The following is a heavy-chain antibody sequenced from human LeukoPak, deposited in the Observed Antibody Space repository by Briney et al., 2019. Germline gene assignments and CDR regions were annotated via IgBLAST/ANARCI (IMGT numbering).Heavy chain of an antibody. D-gene: IGHD3-10*01. CDR3: ARGPDSGSHFAWFDP. V-gene: IGHV4-34*01. J-gene: IGHJ5*02. CDR2: INHSGST. CDR1: GGSFSGFY. Sequence: SETLSLTCAVYGGSFSGFYWSWVRQPPGKGLEWIGEINHSGSTHYNPSFKSRVTILVDTSRNQFSLKSTSVTAADTAVYYCARGPDSGSHFAWFDPWGQGTLVTVSS.